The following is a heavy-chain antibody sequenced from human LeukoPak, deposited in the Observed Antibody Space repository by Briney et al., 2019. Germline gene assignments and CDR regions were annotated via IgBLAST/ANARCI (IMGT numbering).Heavy chain of an antibody. CDR2: TSHSGNT. Sequence: SETLSLTCSVSGVSISGHYWSWIRLPPGKGLEWIGYTSHSGNTRYSPSLNSRVTISLDTSKNQFSLTLSSVTAADTAVYYCARQPISGWDFDYWGQGTLVTVSS. CDR1: GVSISGHY. V-gene: IGHV4-59*08. D-gene: IGHD6-19*01. CDR3: ARQPISGWDFDY. J-gene: IGHJ4*02.